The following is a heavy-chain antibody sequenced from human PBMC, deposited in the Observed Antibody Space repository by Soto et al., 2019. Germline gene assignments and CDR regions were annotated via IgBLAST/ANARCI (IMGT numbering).Heavy chain of an antibody. CDR3: SRDIRIPTAGTGSSYYYGMDV. D-gene: IGHD6-13*01. J-gene: IGHJ6*02. CDR1: GDSVSSNSAA. V-gene: IGHV6-1*01. CDR2: TYYRSKWYN. Sequence: PSQTLSLTCVISGDSVSSNSAAWNWIRQSPSRGLEWLGRTYYRSKWYNDYAVSVKSRVTINPDTSKNQFSLQLNSVTPEDTAVYYCSRDIRIPTAGTGSSYYYGMDVWGQGTTVTVSS.